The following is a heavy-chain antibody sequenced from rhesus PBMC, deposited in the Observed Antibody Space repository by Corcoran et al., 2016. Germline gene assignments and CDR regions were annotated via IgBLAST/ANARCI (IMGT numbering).Heavy chain of an antibody. CDR3: ARVGSSWSEWDTVGTEWYFDL. D-gene: IGHD5-42*01. V-gene: IGHV4S14*01. CDR1: GYPIRSGYY. CDR2: IYGSGGSN. Sequence: QVQLQESGPGLVKPSETLSLTSAVSGYPIRSGYYWGWIRQPPGKGLEWLGSIYGSGGSNYLNPSLKSRVTLSVDTSKNQFSLKRSSVTAADTAVYYCARVGSSWSEWDTVGTEWYFDLWGPGTPITISS. J-gene: IGHJ2*01.